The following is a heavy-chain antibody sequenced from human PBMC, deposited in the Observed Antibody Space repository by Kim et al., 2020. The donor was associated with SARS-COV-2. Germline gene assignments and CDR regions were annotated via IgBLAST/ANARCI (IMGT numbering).Heavy chain of an antibody. V-gene: IGHV4-4*02. Sequence: SETLSLTCAVSGGSISSSNWWSWVRQPPGKGLEWIGEIYHSGSTNYNPSLKSRVTISVDKSKNQFSLKLSSVTAADTAVYYCAATNRIAAGVTGYWGQGTLVTVSS. CDR1: GGSISSSNW. CDR2: IYHSGST. D-gene: IGHD6-13*01. CDR3: AATNRIAAGVTGY. J-gene: IGHJ4*02.